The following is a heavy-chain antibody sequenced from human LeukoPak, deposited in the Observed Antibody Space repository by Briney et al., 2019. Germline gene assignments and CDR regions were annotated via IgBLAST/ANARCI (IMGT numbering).Heavy chain of an antibody. V-gene: IGHV1-46*01. CDR3: ARDYGPGGGVAALNWFGP. D-gene: IGHD2-15*01. CDR2: INPSGGST. Sequence: ASVKVSCEASGYTFTSYYMHWVRQAPGQGLEWMGIINPSGGSTSYAQKFQGRVAMTRDTSTSTVYMELSSLRSEDTAVYYCARDYGPGGGVAALNWFGPWGQGTLVTVSS. CDR1: GYTFTSYY. J-gene: IGHJ5*02.